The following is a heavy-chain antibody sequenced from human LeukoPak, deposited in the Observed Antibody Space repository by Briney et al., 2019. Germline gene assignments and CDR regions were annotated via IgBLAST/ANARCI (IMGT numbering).Heavy chain of an antibody. V-gene: IGHV3-30*02. D-gene: IGHD6-19*01. CDR1: GFTFSSYG. CDR3: AKDVAMAGWGDYYFDY. J-gene: IGHJ4*02. Sequence: PGGSLRLSFAASGFTFSSYGMHWVRQAPGKGLEWVAFIRYDGSNKYYADSVKGRFTISRDNSKNTLYLQMNSLRAEDTAVYYCAKDVAMAGWGDYYFDYWGQGTLVTVSS. CDR2: IRYDGSNK.